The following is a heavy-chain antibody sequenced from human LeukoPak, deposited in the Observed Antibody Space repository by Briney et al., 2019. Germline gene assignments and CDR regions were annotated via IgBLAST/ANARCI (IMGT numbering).Heavy chain of an antibody. CDR3: ARENVLLWFGELLVAFDI. Sequence: PSETLSLTCTASGGSISSYYWSWIRQPPGKGLEWIGYIYYSGSTNYNPSLKSRVTISVDTSKNQFSLKLSSVTAADTAVYYCARENVLLWFGELLVAFDIWGQETMVTVSS. V-gene: IGHV4-59*01. D-gene: IGHD3-10*01. CDR1: GGSISSYY. CDR2: IYYSGST. J-gene: IGHJ3*02.